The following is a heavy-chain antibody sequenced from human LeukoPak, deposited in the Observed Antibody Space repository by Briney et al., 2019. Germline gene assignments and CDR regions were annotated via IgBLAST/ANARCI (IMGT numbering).Heavy chain of an antibody. D-gene: IGHD6-13*01. CDR2: ISAYNGNT. V-gene: IGHV1-18*01. J-gene: IGHJ5*02. Sequence: GASVTVSCKPSGYTFTIYGISWVRQAPGQGLEWMGWISAYNGNTNYAQKLQGRVTMTTDTSTSTAYMELRSLRSDDTAVYYCARAESWAAAAVDRFDPWGQGTLVTVSS. CDR1: GYTFTIYG. CDR3: ARAESWAAAAVDRFDP.